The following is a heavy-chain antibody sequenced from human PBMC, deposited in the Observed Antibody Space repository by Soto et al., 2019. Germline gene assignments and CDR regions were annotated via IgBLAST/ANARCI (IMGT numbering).Heavy chain of an antibody. Sequence: QVQLVESGGGVVQPGRSLKLSCAASGFTFSSYGMHWVRQAPGKGLEWVAVIWYDGSNKYYADSVKGRFTISRDNSKNTLYLQMNSLRAEDTAVYYCAREDTYYDIVTGYHYYYYGMDVW. V-gene: IGHV3-33*01. CDR2: IWYDGSNK. D-gene: IGHD3-9*01. CDR3: AREDTYYDIVTGYHYYYYGMDV. J-gene: IGHJ6*01. CDR1: GFTFSSYG.